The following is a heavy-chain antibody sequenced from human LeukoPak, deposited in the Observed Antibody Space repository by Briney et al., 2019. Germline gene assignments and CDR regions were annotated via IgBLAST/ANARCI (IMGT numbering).Heavy chain of an antibody. V-gene: IGHV4-30-4*08. CDR1: GGSISSGDYY. CDR2: VYYSGST. CDR3: ARVLFLEWAINWFDP. J-gene: IGHJ5*02. D-gene: IGHD3-3*01. Sequence: SETLSLTCTVSGGSISSGDYYWSWIRQPPGKGLEWIGYVYYSGSTYYNPSLKSRVTISVDTSKNQFSLKLSSVTAADTAVYYCARVLFLEWAINWFDPWGQGTLVTVSS.